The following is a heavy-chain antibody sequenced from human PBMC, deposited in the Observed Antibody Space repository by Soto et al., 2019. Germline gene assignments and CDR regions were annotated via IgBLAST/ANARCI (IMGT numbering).Heavy chain of an antibody. D-gene: IGHD2-21*02. CDR1: GFTFSSYG. CDR3: ARAHRASDFNLNYYGMDV. J-gene: IGHJ6*02. Sequence: GGSLRLSCAASGFTFSSYGMHWVRQAPGKGLEWVAVIWYDGSNKYYADSVKGRFTISRDNSKNTLYLQMNSLRAEDTAVYYCARAHRASDFNLNYYGMDVWGQGTTVTVSS. CDR2: IWYDGSNK. V-gene: IGHV3-33*01.